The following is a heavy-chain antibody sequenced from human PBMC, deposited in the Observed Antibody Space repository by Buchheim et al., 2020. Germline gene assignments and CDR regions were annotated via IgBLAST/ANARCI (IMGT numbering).Heavy chain of an antibody. J-gene: IGHJ5*02. V-gene: IGHV4-30-4*01. CDR2: IYYSGST. D-gene: IGHD3-3*01. Sequence: QVQLQESGPGLVKPSQTLSLTCTVSGGSIRSGDYYWSWIRQPPGKGLEWIGYIYYSGSTYYNPSLKSRVTISLDTSKNQFSLRLSSVTAADTAVYYCARVGSLVEYLLSGWFDPWGQGTL. CDR1: GGSIRSGDYY. CDR3: ARVGSLVEYLLSGWFDP.